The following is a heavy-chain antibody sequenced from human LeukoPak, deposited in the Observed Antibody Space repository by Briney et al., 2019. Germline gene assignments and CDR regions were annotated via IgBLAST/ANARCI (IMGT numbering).Heavy chain of an antibody. CDR3: ARAKYGYAKNWFDP. Sequence: SVKVSCKASGGTFSSYAISWVRQAPGQGLEGMGGIIPIFGTANYAQKFQGRVTITADESTSTAYMELSSLRSEDTAVYYCARAKYGYAKNWFDPWGQGTLVTVSS. J-gene: IGHJ5*02. CDR1: GGTFSSYA. CDR2: IIPIFGTA. D-gene: IGHD5-12*01. V-gene: IGHV1-69*13.